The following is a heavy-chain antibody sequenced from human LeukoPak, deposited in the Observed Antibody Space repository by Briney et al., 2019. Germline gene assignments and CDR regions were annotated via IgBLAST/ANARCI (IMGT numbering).Heavy chain of an antibody. V-gene: IGHV3-33*01. CDR3: ASDALVVVAATPGASYFDY. CDR1: GFTFSSYG. Sequence: GRSLRLSCAASGFTFSSYGMHWVRQAPGKGLEWVPVIWYDGSNKYYADSVKGRFTISRDNSKNTLYLQMNSLRAEDTAVYYCASDALVVVAATPGASYFDYWGQGTLVTVSS. D-gene: IGHD2-15*01. J-gene: IGHJ4*02. CDR2: IWYDGSNK.